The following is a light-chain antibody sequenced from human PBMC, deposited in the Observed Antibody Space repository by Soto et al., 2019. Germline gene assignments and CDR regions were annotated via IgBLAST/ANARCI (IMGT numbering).Light chain of an antibody. V-gene: IGKV3-15*01. CDR2: GAS. Sequence: EIVMTQSPATLSVSPGERATLSCRASQSVNSNLAWYQQKPGQAPRLLMYGASTRATGIPARFSGSGSGTEFTLTISSLQSKDFAVYYCQHYHNWPGTFGQGTKVQIK. J-gene: IGKJ1*01. CDR1: QSVNSN. CDR3: QHYHNWPGT.